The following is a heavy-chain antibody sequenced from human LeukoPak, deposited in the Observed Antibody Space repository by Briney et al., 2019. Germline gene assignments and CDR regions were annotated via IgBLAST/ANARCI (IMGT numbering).Heavy chain of an antibody. J-gene: IGHJ4*02. D-gene: IGHD5-24*01. CDR1: GYTFTSYD. CDR2: MNPNSGNT. Sequence: ASVKVSCKASGYTFTSYDINWVRQATGQGLEWMGWMNPNSGNTGYAQKLQGRVTMTRNTSISTAYMELSSLRSEDTAVYYCARGLRWRWLQSYFDYWGQGILVTVSS. CDR3: ARGLRWRWLQSYFDY. V-gene: IGHV1-8*01.